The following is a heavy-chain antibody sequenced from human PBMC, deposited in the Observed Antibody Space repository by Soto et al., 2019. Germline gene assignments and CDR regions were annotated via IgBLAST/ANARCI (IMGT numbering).Heavy chain of an antibody. Sequence: EVQLVESGGGLVQPGGSLRLSCVASGFTFSNYGMCWVRQAPGEGLVWVSRINNDGSVSSYADSVKGRLTISRDNVKKALYLQMQSLSAEDTAVYYCARRECVGGTCYSLASSFYYYVDVWGTGTTLTVSS. CDR1: GFTFSNYG. CDR2: INNDGSVS. D-gene: IGHD2-15*01. J-gene: IGHJ6*03. CDR3: ARRECVGGTCYSLASSFYYYVDV. V-gene: IGHV3-74*01.